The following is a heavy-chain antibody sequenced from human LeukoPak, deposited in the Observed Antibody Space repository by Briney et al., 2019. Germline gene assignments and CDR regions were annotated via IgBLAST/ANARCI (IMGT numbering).Heavy chain of an antibody. Sequence: GGSLRLSCAASGFTFSSYEMNWVRQAPGKGLEWVSYISRSGSTIYYADSVKGRFTISRDNAKNSLYLQMNSLRAEDTAVYYCARGRLESIVVVPGTNDWFDPWGQGTLVTVSS. V-gene: IGHV3-48*03. CDR2: ISRSGSTI. CDR3: ARGRLESIVVVPGTNDWFDP. J-gene: IGHJ5*02. CDR1: GFTFSSYE. D-gene: IGHD2-2*01.